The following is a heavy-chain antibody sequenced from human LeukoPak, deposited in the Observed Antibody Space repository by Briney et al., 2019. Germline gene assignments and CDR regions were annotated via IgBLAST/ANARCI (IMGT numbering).Heavy chain of an antibody. V-gene: IGHV4-39*01. Sequence: SETLSLTCTVSGGSISSYYWGWIRQPPGKGLEWIGSVYYDGTSYSNPSLKSRAAVFVDTSRDQFSLDLSFVTAADTALYYCVRHISTNTGYFDSCGPGILVSVSS. CDR3: VRHISTNTGYFDS. CDR2: VYYDGTS. J-gene: IGHJ4*02. CDR1: GGSISSYY. D-gene: IGHD5-24*01.